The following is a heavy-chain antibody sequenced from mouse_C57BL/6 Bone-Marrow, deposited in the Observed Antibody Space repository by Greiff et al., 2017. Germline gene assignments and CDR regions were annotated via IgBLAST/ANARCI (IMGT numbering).Heavy chain of an antibody. CDR2: IDPNSGGT. D-gene: IGHD1-3*01. V-gene: IGHV1-72*01. J-gene: IGHJ3*01. CDR3: ARDSKWGLAY. Sequence: IQLKQPGAELVKPGASVKLSCKASGYTFTSYWMHWVQQRPGRGLEWIGRIDPNSGGTKYNEKFKGNGTLTVDKPSITTYMQLSSLTSGDSAVYYGARDSKWGLAYWGQGTLVTVSA. CDR1: GYTFTSYW.